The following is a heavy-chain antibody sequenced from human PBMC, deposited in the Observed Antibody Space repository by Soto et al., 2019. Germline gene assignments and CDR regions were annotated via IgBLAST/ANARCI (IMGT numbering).Heavy chain of an antibody. CDR1: GGSISSSNW. D-gene: IGHD6-13*01. V-gene: IGHV4-4*02. J-gene: IGHJ4*02. Sequence: QVQLQESGPGLVKPSGTLSLTCAVSGGSISSSNWWSWVRQPPGKGLEWIGEIYHSGSTNYNPSLRSRVTISVDKSKTQFSLKLSSMTAADTAVYYCARRVIAAAGYFDYWGQGTLVTVSS. CDR2: IYHSGST. CDR3: ARRVIAAAGYFDY.